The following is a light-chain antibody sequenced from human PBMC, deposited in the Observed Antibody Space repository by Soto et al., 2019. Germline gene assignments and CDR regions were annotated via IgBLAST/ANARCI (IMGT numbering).Light chain of an antibody. CDR3: QHYGSSQYT. Sequence: EIVLTQSPGTLSLSPGERATLSCRASRSVSDSYIAWYQQKPGQAPRLLIYGTFTRATGIPDRFSGSGSGTDFTLTISRLEPEDFAVFSCQHYGSSQYTFGQGTKLEFK. J-gene: IGKJ2*01. V-gene: IGKV3-20*01. CDR2: GTF. CDR1: RSVSDSY.